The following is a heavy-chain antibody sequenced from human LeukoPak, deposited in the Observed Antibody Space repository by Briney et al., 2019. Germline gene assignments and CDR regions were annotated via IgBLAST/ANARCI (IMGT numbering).Heavy chain of an antibody. D-gene: IGHD3-10*01. CDR2: IHYTGSG. J-gene: IGHJ6*04. CDR3: ARVRFGELNDYYYGMDV. V-gene: IGHV4-30-4*01. Sequence: SETLSLTCNVSGDSMNSGDHYWSWTRQPPGKGLEWIGYIHYTGSGYYKPSLEGRVSISLDTPKKQFSLKLNSVTAADTAVYYCARVRFGELNDYYYGMDVWGKGTTVTVSS. CDR1: GDSMNSGDHY.